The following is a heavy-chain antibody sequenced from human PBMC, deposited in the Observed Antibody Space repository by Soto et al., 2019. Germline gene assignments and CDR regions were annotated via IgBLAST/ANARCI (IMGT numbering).Heavy chain of an antibody. CDR1: GYTFTSFG. J-gene: IGHJ6*02. Sequence: SVKVSCKASGYTFTSFGINWVRQAPGQGLEWMGWISAYNGDTNYAQKLQGRVTMTTDTSTTTAYMELRSLRSDDTAVYYCARPVDYYYYDMDVWGQGTTVTVSS. V-gene: IGHV1-18*01. CDR3: ARPVDYYYYDMDV. CDR2: ISAYNGDT.